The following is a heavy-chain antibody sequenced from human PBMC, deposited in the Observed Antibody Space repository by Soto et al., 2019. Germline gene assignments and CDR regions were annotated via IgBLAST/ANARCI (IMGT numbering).Heavy chain of an antibody. Sequence: GESLKISCAASGFTFSSYAMSWVRQAPGKGLEWVSAISGSGGSTYYADSVKGRFTIYRDNSKNTLYLQMNSLRAEDTAVYYCAKLIQLGSDYYYGMDVWGQGTTVTVSS. D-gene: IGHD5-18*01. CDR1: GFTFSSYA. J-gene: IGHJ6*02. CDR3: AKLIQLGSDYYYGMDV. CDR2: ISGSGGST. V-gene: IGHV3-23*01.